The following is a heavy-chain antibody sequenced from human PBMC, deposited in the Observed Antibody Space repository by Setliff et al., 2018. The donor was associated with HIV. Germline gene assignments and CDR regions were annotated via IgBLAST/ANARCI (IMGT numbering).Heavy chain of an antibody. CDR3: ARGGDDSGPGTWTFDY. J-gene: IGHJ4*02. D-gene: IGHD3-10*01. CDR1: GFTLREVS. CDR2: INGNSGAT. Sequence: ASVKVSCKVSGFTLREVSMHWVRQAPGQGLEWMGWINGNSGATNYAQKFQGRVTMTRDTSTHTAYMELTRLRSDDTAVYSCARGGDDSGPGTWTFDYWGQGALVTVS. V-gene: IGHV1-2*02.